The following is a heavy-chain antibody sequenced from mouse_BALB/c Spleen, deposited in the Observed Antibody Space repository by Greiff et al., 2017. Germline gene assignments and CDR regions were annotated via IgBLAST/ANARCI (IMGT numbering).Heavy chain of an antibody. J-gene: IGHJ3*01. V-gene: IGHV5-6-4*01. CDR1: GFTFSSYT. CDR2: ISSGGSYT. D-gene: IGHD1-1*02. Sequence: EVNVVESGGGLVKPGGSLKLSCAASGFTFSSYTMSWVRQTPEKRLEWVATISSGGSYTYYPDSVKGRFTISRDNAKNTLYLQMSSLKSEDTAMYYCTRVDGDWGQGTLVTVSA. CDR3: TRVDGD.